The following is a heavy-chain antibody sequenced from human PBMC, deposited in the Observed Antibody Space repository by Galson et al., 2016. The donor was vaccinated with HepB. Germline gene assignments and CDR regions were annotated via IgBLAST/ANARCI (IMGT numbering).Heavy chain of an antibody. V-gene: IGHV3-30*04. CDR3: ASAVHGSGSYWDK. J-gene: IGHJ4*02. D-gene: IGHD3-10*01. CDR2: ISYDGSYE. Sequence: SLRLSCAASGFTFSSYAMQWVRQAPGKGLEWVAVISYDGSYESYAGAVKGRFTISRDNFKNTLYLHLNSLRAEETAVYYCASAVHGSGSYWDKWGQGTLVAVSS. CDR1: GFTFSSYA.